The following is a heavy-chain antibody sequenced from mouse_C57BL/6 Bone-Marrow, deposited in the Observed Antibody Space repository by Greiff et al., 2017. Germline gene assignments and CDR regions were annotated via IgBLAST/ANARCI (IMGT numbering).Heavy chain of an antibody. V-gene: IGHV5-6*02. J-gene: IGHJ2*01. D-gene: IGHD2-4*01. CDR1: GFTFSSYG. CDR2: ISSGGSYT. CDR3: ARRGITAYFDY. Sequence: EVKLVESGGDLVKPGGSLKLSCAASGFTFSSYGMSWVRQTPDKRLEWVATISSGGSYTYYPDSVKGRLTISRDNAKNTLYLQMSSLKSEDTAMYYCARRGITAYFDYWGQGTTLTVSS.